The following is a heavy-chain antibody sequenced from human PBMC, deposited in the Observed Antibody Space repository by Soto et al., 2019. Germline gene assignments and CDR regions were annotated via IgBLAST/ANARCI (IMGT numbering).Heavy chain of an antibody. J-gene: IGHJ4*02. D-gene: IGHD6-6*01. CDR1: GFTFSSYA. V-gene: IGHV3-23*01. Sequence: EVQLLESGGGLVQPGESLRLSCAASGFTFSSYAMSWVRQAPGKGLEWVSVISGSDDSTYYADSVKGRFTISRDNSNNTLYLQMNSLRAEDTAVYYCANRSSSSTFDYWGQGTLVTVSS. CDR3: ANRSSSSTFDY. CDR2: ISGSDDST.